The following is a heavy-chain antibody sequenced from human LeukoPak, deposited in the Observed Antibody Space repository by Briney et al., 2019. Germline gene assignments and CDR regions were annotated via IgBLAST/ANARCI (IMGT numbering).Heavy chain of an antibody. CDR3: ARVGYSYVINDWSRTGLGAYPTKYYYHMDV. CDR2: IIHSGST. CDR1: GGSFSGYY. J-gene: IGHJ6*03. Sequence: SETLSLTCAVYGGSFSGYYWSWIRQPPGKGLEWIGEIIHSGSTNYNPSLNSRVPISGDTSKNQFSLKLSSVTAADTAVYFCARVGYSYVINDWSRTGLGAYPTKYYYHMDVWGKGTTVTVSS. V-gene: IGHV4-34*12. D-gene: IGHD5-18*01.